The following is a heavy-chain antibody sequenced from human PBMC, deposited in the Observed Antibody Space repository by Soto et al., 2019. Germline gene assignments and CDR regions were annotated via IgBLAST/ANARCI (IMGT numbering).Heavy chain of an antibody. V-gene: IGHV4-34*01. D-gene: IGHD3-10*01. CDR1: GGSFSGYY. Sequence: SETLSLTCAVYGGSFSGYYWSWIRQPPGKGLEWIGEINHSGSANYNPSLKSRVTISVDTSKNQFSLKLSSVTAADTAVYYCERGRGYYGSGSYYGYWGQGTLVTVYS. CDR3: ERGRGYYGSGSYYGY. J-gene: IGHJ4*02. CDR2: INHSGSA.